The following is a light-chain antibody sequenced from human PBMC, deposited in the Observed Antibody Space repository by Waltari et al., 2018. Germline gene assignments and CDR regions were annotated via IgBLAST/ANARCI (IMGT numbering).Light chain of an antibody. CDR2: DVS. CDR1: PNDVGNYNY. J-gene: IGLJ3*02. V-gene: IGLV2-11*01. Sequence: QSALTQPRSVSGSPGQSVTIPCTGNPNDVGNYNYVSWYQQHPGQAPKLVIYDVSKRPSGVSDRFSGSKSGNTASLTISGLQGEDEADYYCCSYAGSQTWVFGGGTKLTVL. CDR3: CSYAGSQTWV.